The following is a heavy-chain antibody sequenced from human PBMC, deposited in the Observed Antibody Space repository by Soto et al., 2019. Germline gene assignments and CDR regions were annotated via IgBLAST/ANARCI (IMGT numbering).Heavy chain of an antibody. CDR2: IYSGGST. V-gene: IGHV3-66*01. D-gene: IGHD1-26*01. J-gene: IGHJ3*02. Sequence: GGSLRLSCAASGFTVSSNYMSWVRQAPGKGLEWVSLIYSGGSTYYADSVKGRFTISRDNSKNTLYLQMNSLRAEDTAVYYCARGGATSLDAFDIWGQGTMVTVSS. CDR3: ARGGATSLDAFDI. CDR1: GFTVSSNY.